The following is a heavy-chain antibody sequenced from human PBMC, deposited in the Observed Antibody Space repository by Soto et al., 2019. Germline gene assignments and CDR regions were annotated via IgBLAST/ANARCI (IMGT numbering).Heavy chain of an antibody. J-gene: IGHJ4*02. D-gene: IGHD2-15*01. CDR2: ISSSSSYI. V-gene: IGHV3-21*01. CDR3: ARYYCSGGSCYNFDY. CDR1: GFTFSSYA. Sequence: GGSLRLSCAASGFTFSSYAMSWVRQAPGKGLEWVSSISSSSSYIYYADSVKGRFTISRDNAKNSLYLQMNSLRAEDTAVYSCARYYCSGGSCYNFDYWGQGTLVTVSS.